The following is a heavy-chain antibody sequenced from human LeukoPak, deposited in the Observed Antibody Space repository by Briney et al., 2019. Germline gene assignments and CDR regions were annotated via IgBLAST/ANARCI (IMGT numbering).Heavy chain of an antibody. CDR2: ISGSGGST. J-gene: IGHJ4*02. D-gene: IGHD2-21*01. CDR1: GFTFSSYA. V-gene: IGHV3-23*01. Sequence: GGSLRLSCAASGFTFSSYAMSWVRQAPGKGLEWVSAISGSGGSTYYADPVKGRFTISRDNSKNTLYLQMNSLRAEDTAVYYCAKFLPTHIVVANYYFDYWGQGTLVTVSS. CDR3: AKFLPTHIVVANYYFDY.